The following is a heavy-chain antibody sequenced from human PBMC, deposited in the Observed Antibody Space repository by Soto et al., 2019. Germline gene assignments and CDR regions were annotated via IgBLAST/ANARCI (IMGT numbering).Heavy chain of an antibody. D-gene: IGHD3-9*01. CDR1: GGTFSSYA. CDR3: AAVLRYFDSLAYFQH. Sequence: GASVKVSCKASGGTFSSYAISWVRQAPGQGLEWVGGFIPIFGTANYAQKFQGRVTITADKSTSTAYIELSSLRSEDTAVYYCAAVLRYFDSLAYFQHWGQGTLVTV. V-gene: IGHV1-69*06. CDR2: FIPIFGTA. J-gene: IGHJ1*01.